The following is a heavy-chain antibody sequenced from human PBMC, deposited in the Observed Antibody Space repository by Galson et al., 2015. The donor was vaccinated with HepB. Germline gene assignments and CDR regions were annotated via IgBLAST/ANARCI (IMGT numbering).Heavy chain of an antibody. Sequence: ETLSLTCTVSGGSISSYYWSWIRQPAGKGLEWIGRIYTSGSTNYNPSLKSRVTMSADTSKNQFSLKLSSVTAADTAVYYCASTRHDYGDYGAWNYFDYWGQGTLVTVSS. CDR3: ASTRHDYGDYGAWNYFDY. J-gene: IGHJ4*02. CDR2: IYTSGST. D-gene: IGHD4-17*01. V-gene: IGHV4-4*07. CDR1: GGSISSYY.